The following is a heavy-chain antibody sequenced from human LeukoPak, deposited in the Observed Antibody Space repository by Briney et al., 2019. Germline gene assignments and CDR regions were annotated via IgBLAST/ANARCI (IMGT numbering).Heavy chain of an antibody. CDR2: IFHNGNT. J-gene: IGHJ5*02. V-gene: IGHV4-39*07. D-gene: IGHD3-16*01. Sequence: SETLSLTCTVSGGSISSNSHYWGWIRQPPGTGLEWIANIFHNGNTAYNPSLKRRVTISIDTSQNQLSLRLSSVTAADTAVYYCARVGWGNVAAYPKWLDPWGQGTVVTVSS. CDR1: GGSISSNSHY. CDR3: ARVGWGNVAAYPKWLDP.